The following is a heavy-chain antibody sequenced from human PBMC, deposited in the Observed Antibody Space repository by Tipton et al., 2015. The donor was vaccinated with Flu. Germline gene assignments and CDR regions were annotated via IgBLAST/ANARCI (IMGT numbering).Heavy chain of an antibody. CDR1: GFTFSSYS. CDR3: ARDGEGDAFDI. D-gene: IGHD7-27*01. Sequence: SLRLSCAASGFTFSSYSMNWVRQAPGKGLEWVSSISSSSSYIYYADSVKGRFTISRDNSKNTLYLQMNSLRAEDTAVYYCARDGEGDAFDIWGQGTMVTVSS. CDR2: ISSSSSYI. J-gene: IGHJ3*02. V-gene: IGHV3-21*01.